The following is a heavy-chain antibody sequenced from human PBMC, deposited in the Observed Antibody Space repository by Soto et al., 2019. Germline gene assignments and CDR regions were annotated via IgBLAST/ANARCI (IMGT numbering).Heavy chain of an antibody. D-gene: IGHD5-12*01. CDR3: ARLEGLATISYYFDF. V-gene: IGHV4-39*01. J-gene: IGHJ4*02. CDR2: IYYRGNA. Sequence: QLQLQESGPGLVKPSETLSLTCSVSDDSINSDKYYWGWIRQPPGKGLEWIGSIYYRGNAYYNPSLPTRVTISLDKSKSQLSLQLNSVTAADSAVYFCARLEGLATISYYFDFWGPGALVTVSS. CDR1: DDSINSDKYY.